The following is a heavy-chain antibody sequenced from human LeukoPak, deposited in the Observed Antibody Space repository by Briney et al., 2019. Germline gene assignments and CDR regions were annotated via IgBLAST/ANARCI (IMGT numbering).Heavy chain of an antibody. J-gene: IGHJ4*02. V-gene: IGHV3-33*01. Sequence: GGSLRLSCAASGFIFSSYGMHWVRQAPGKGLEWVAATWYDGSNKYYADSVKGRFTISRDNSKNTLYLQMNSLRAEDTAVYYCACTSDSSSWYYFDYWGQGTLVTVSS. CDR2: TWYDGSNK. CDR3: ACTSDSSSWYYFDY. CDR1: GFIFSSYG. D-gene: IGHD6-13*01.